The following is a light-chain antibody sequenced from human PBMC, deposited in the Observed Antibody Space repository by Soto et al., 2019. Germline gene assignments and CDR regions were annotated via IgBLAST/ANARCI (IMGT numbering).Light chain of an antibody. J-gene: IGKJ5*01. CDR3: QQTYTTLT. Sequence: DIQMTQSPYSLSAAVGDRVTIACRASQNINTYLNWYQQKPGKAPKLLIFDAASLQNGVPSRFSGGGSRTDFTLTITSLQPEDFATYYCQQTYTTLTLGQGTRLEIK. CDR1: QNINTY. CDR2: DAA. V-gene: IGKV1-39*01.